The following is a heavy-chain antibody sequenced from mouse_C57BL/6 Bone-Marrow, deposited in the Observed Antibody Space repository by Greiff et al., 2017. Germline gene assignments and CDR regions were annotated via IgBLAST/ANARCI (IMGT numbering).Heavy chain of an antibody. CDR1: GYTFTSYG. J-gene: IGHJ1*03. Sequence: VKLMESGAELARPGASVKLSCKASGYTFTSYGISWVKQRTGQGLEWIGEIYPRSGNTSYNEKFKGKATLTADTSSSTAYMELRSLTSEDSAVYFCARRRSSYYSNYLYWYFDVWGTGTTVTVSS. CDR3: ARRRSSYYSNYLYWYFDV. D-gene: IGHD2-5*01. V-gene: IGHV1-81*01. CDR2: IYPRSGNT.